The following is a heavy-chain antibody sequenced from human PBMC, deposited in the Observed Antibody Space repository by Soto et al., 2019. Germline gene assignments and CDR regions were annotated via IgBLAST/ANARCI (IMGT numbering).Heavy chain of an antibody. CDR3: ARGGGIFGVNWFDP. J-gene: IGHJ5*02. CDR2: IYYSGST. V-gene: IGHV4-59*01. Sequence: LTCTVSGGSISSYYWSWIRQPPGKGLEWIGYIYYSGSTNYNPSLKSRVTISVDTSKNQFSLKLSSVTAADTAVYYCARGGGIFGVNWFDPWGQGTLVTVSS. D-gene: IGHD3-3*01. CDR1: GGSISSYY.